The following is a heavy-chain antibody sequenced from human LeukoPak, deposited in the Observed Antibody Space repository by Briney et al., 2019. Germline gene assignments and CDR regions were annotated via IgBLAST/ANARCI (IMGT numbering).Heavy chain of an antibody. CDR1: GFSVSSKY. CDR2: IYSGGTT. J-gene: IGHJ3*02. Sequence: GGSLRLSCAASGFSVSSKYMSWVRQPAGKGLEWVSVIYSGGTTFYADSVKGRFTISRDNSKNTLYLQMNSLRAEDTAMYYCASLGGPMGSDDAFDIWGRGTMVTVSA. D-gene: IGHD1-26*01. V-gene: IGHV3-53*01. CDR3: ASLGGPMGSDDAFDI.